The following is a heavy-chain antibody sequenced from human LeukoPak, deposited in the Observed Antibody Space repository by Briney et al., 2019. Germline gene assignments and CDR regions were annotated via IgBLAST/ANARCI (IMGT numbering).Heavy chain of an antibody. CDR1: GFTFSSYS. V-gene: IGHV3-21*01. D-gene: IGHD2-2*02. Sequence: PGGSLRLSCAASGFTFSSYSMNWVRQAPGKGLEWVSSISSSSSYIYYADSVKGRFTISRDNAKNSLYLQMNSLRAEDTAVYYCARETYCSSTSCYTKYFQHWGQGTLVTVSS. CDR3: ARETYCSSTSCYTKYFQH. CDR2: ISSSSSYI. J-gene: IGHJ1*01.